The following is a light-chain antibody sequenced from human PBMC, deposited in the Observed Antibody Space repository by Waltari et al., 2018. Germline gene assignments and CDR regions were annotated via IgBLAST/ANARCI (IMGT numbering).Light chain of an antibody. CDR1: RSITRY. Sequence: DIQMTQAPSSLSASVGERVTVTCRASRSITRYLHWYQHKAGKAPKLLIYAATNLQSGVSSRFSGSGSGTDFTLTISSLQAEDVAIYYCQQYYRIPYTFGQETKLEIK. CDR2: AAT. CDR3: QQYYRIPYT. V-gene: IGKV1-39*01. J-gene: IGKJ2*01.